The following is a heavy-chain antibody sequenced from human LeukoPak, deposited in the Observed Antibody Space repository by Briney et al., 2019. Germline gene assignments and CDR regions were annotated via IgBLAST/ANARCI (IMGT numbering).Heavy chain of an antibody. J-gene: IGHJ2*01. CDR1: GGSITSSY. Sequence: SETLSLTCTVFGGSITSSYWSWIRQPPGKGLEWIGYIYYSGSTNYNPSLKSRVTISVDTSKNQFSLKLSSVTAADTAVYYCARDVARHYYDSSGYYTWYFDLWGRGTLVTVSS. D-gene: IGHD3-22*01. CDR2: IYYSGST. CDR3: ARDVARHYYDSSGYYTWYFDL. V-gene: IGHV4-59*01.